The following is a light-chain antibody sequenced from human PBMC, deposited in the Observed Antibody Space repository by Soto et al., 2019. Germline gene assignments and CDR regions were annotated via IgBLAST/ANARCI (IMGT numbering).Light chain of an antibody. CDR1: QSVGSNS. Sequence: DSVFTQPPGTLSLSPGETATLFCRASQSVGSNSLAWYQKRPGQAPRLLIYGAASRATGIPERFSGGGSGTYFTLTISRLEHEDFAVYYCQQYFTSPWTFGQGTKVAIK. V-gene: IGKV3-20*01. CDR3: QQYFTSPWT. CDR2: GAA. J-gene: IGKJ1*01.